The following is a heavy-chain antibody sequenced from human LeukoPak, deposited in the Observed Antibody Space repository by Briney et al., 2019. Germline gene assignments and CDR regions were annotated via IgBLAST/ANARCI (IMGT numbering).Heavy chain of an antibody. CDR1: GYTFTSYG. D-gene: IGHD2-21*02. J-gene: IGHJ4*02. V-gene: IGHV1-18*01. CDR2: ISAYNGNT. Sequence: GASVKVSCKASGYTFTSYGISWVRQAPGQGLEWMVWISAYNGNTNYAQKLQGRVTMTTDTSTSTAYMELRSLRSDDTAVYYCASGLGVVTAPYYFDYWGQGTLVTVSS. CDR3: ASGLGVVTAPYYFDY.